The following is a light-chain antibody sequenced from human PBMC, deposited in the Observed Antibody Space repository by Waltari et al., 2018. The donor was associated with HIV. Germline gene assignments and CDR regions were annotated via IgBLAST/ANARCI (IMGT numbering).Light chain of an antibody. J-gene: IGKJ5*01. V-gene: IGKV3-15*01. CDR3: QQYYNWPLT. Sequence: EIVMTQSPATLSVSPGQRVTLSCMASQSVSNNLAWYQQKPGQSPRLLIHGTSTRATGLPARFSGGGSGTEFTLTISSLQSEDFAVYFCQQYYNWPLTFGQGTRLEIK. CDR2: GTS. CDR1: QSVSNN.